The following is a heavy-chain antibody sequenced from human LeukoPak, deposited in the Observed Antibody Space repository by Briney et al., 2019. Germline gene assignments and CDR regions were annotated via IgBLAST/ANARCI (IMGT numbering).Heavy chain of an antibody. V-gene: IGHV5-51*01. CDR3: ARGYYYPDY. CDR2: IHPDDLDT. CDR1: GYNFSSYW. D-gene: IGHD3-10*01. Sequence: GESLKISCKGFGYNFSSYWIAWVRQMPGKGLEWLGIIHPDDLDTRYSPSFQGQVTISADKSISTAHLQWTSLKASDTAMYYCARGYYYPDYWGQGTLVTVSS. J-gene: IGHJ4*02.